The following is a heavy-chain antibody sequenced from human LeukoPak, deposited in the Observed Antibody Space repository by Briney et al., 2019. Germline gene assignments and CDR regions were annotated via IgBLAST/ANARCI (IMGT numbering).Heavy chain of an antibody. V-gene: IGHV1-18*04. CDR2: ISNYFGVT. CDR3: ARDSDYSGNGNGDWFDP. CDR1: GFRFTSIV. J-gene: IGHJ5*02. D-gene: IGHD4-11*01. Sequence: ASVNVSCKASGFRFTSIVVGWVRQAPGQGLEWMGWISNYFGVTHYAEKFEDRVTMTIDTSTATAYMELRSLRYDDTAIYYCARDSDYSGNGNGDWFDPWGQGTVVTVSS.